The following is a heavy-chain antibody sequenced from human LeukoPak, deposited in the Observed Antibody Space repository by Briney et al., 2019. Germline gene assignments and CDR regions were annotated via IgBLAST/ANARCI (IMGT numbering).Heavy chain of an antibody. D-gene: IGHD2-21*01. CDR2: IWYDGTNK. Sequence: GGSLRLSCVASGFTFSSYGMHWVRHAPGMGLEWVAVIWYDGTNKYYADSVKGRFTISRDNSKNTLYLQMDNLRVDDTAVYYCARDLSAAYDFWGQGILVTVSS. V-gene: IGHV3-33*01. CDR1: GFTFSSYG. CDR3: ARDLSAAYDF. J-gene: IGHJ4*02.